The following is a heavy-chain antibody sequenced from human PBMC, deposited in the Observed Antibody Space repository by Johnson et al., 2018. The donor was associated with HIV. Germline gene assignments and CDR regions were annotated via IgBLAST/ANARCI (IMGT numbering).Heavy chain of an antibody. CDR2: ISYDGSNK. CDR1: GFTFTSHG. Sequence: QMLLVESGGGVVQPGRSLRLSCAVSGFTFTSHGMHWVRQAPGKGLEWVAVISYDGSNKYYADSVKGRFTISRDNSKNTLYLQMNSLRAEDTAVYYCAKDHPQMATIVGAFDIWGQGTMVTVSS. D-gene: IGHD5-24*01. CDR3: AKDHPQMATIVGAFDI. V-gene: IGHV3-30*18. J-gene: IGHJ3*02.